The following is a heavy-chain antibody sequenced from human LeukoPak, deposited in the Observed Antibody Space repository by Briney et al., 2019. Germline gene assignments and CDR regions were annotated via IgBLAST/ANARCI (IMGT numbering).Heavy chain of an antibody. V-gene: IGHV4-34*01. D-gene: IGHD2-2*01. J-gene: IGHJ3*02. CDR3: ARGRQPRGRAFDI. CDR2: INHSGST. CDR1: GGSFSGYY. Sequence: SETLSLTCAAYGGSFSGYYWSWIRQPPGKGLEWIGEINHSGSTNYNPSLKSRVTISVDTSKNQFSLKLSSVTAADTAVYYCARGRQPRGRAFDIWGQGTTVTVPS.